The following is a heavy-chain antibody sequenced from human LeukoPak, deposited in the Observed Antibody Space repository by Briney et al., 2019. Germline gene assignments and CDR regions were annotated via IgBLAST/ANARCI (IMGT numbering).Heavy chain of an antibody. CDR1: GFTFSSYA. Sequence: GGSLRLSCAASGFTFSSYAMHWVRQAPGKGLEWVAVISYDGSNKYYADSVKGRFTISRDNSKNTLYLQMNSLRAEDTAVYYCAREYYYDSSGYYASWGQGTLVTVSS. J-gene: IGHJ5*02. CDR3: AREYYYDSSGYYAS. V-gene: IGHV3-30-3*01. CDR2: ISYDGSNK. D-gene: IGHD3-22*01.